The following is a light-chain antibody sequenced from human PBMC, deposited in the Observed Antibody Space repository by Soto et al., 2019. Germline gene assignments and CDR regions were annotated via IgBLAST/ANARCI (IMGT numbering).Light chain of an antibody. V-gene: IGKV4-1*01. CDR1: QSVSYSSNKKTY. Sequence: EIVMTQSPQSLAVSLCERATIHCNCSQSVSYSSNKKTYLAWYQKKQGQPPKVLIYWASTRESGVPDRFSGSGYGTDFTLTISSLQAEDVALYYCHQYYTTPWTFGQGTKVDI. CDR3: HQYYTTPWT. J-gene: IGKJ1*01. CDR2: WAS.